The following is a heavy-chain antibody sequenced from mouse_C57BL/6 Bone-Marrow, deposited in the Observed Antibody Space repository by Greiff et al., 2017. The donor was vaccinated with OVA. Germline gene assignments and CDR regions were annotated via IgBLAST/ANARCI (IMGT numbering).Heavy chain of an antibody. D-gene: IGHD1-1*01. CDR2: IYPGDGDT. V-gene: IGHV1-82*01. J-gene: IGHJ2*01. CDR1: GYAFSSSW. CDR3: AREGGYYGSSWVDY. Sequence: VQLQQSGPELVKPGASVKISCKASGYAFSSSWMNWVKQRPGKGLEWIGRIYPGDGDTNYNGKFKGKATLTADKSSSTAYMQLSSLTSEDSAVYFCAREGGYYGSSWVDYWGQGTTLTVSS.